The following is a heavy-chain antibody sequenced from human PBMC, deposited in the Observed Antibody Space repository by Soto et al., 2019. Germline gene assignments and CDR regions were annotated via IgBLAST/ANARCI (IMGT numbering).Heavy chain of an antibody. CDR1: GFTFSSYA. D-gene: IGHD3-22*01. Sequence: GSLRLSCAASGFTFSSYAIIWVRQAPGKGLEWVSAISGSSGSTYYADSVKGRFTISRDNSKNTLYLQMNSLRAEDTAVYYCANVDYYDSSGYPRGYWGQGTLVTVSS. CDR3: ANVDYYDSSGYPRGY. J-gene: IGHJ4*02. CDR2: ISGSSGST. V-gene: IGHV3-23*01.